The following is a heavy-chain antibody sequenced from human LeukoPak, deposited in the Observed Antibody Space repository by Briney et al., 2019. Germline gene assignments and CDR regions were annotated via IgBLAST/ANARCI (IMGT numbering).Heavy chain of an antibody. D-gene: IGHD1-7*01. CDR1: GFTFSSYW. J-gene: IGHJ3*02. V-gene: IGHV3-48*01. CDR2: ISSSSSTI. Sequence: PGGSLRLSCAASGFTFSSYWMHWVRQAPGKGLEWVSYISSSSSTIYYADSVKGRFTISRDNAKNSLYLQMSSLRAEDTAVYYCARDGLELRGAFDIWGQGTMVTVSS. CDR3: ARDGLELRGAFDI.